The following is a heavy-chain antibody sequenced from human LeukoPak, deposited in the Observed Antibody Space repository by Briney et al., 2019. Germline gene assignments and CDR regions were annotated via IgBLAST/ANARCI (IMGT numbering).Heavy chain of an antibody. J-gene: IGHJ4*02. D-gene: IGHD2-15*01. CDR2: ISSSSSSYI. CDR3: ARAVRGNIVVVVAATLDY. CDR1: GFTFSSYS. V-gene: IGHV3-21*01. Sequence: GGSLRLSCAASGFTFSSYSMNWVRQAPGKGLEWVSSISSSSSSYIYYADSVKGRFTISRDNAKNSLYLQMNSLRAEDTAVYYCARAVRGNIVVVVAATLDYWGQGTLVTVSS.